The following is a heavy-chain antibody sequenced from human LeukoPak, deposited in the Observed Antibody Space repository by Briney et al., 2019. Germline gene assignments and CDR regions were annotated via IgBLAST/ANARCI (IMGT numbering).Heavy chain of an antibody. Sequence: GGSLRLSCAASGFTFSNYWMHWVRQAPGEGLVWVSRISSDGSSTTYADSVKGRFTISRDNAKNTLYLQMNSLRAEDTAIYYCGRGFALVPAGIPDYWGQEILVTVSS. CDR3: GRGFALVPAGIPDY. CDR1: GFTFSNYW. V-gene: IGHV3-74*01. CDR2: ISSDGSST. J-gene: IGHJ4*02. D-gene: IGHD2-2*01.